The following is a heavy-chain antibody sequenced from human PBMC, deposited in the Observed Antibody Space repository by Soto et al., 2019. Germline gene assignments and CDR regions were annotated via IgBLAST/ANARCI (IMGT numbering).Heavy chain of an antibody. Sequence: SETLSLTCTVSRGSIISGGYYWSWIRQHPGKSLEWIGYIYYSGSTYYNPSLKRRVTISVDTSKNQFSLKLSSVTAADTAVYYWTRGVSDTGWLDPWGEGTLVTVSS. CDR3: TRGVSDTGWLDP. J-gene: IGHJ5*02. D-gene: IGHD2-21*02. CDR1: RGSIISGGYY. CDR2: IYYSGST. V-gene: IGHV4-31*03.